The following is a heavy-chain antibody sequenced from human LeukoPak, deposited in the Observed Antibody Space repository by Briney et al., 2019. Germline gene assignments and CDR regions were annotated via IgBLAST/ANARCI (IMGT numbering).Heavy chain of an antibody. CDR2: IKQDGSEK. J-gene: IGHJ4*02. V-gene: IGHV3-7*01. CDR3: ARDQSIAVAGTSWGDAFDI. D-gene: IGHD6-19*01. Sequence: GGSLRLSCAASGFTFSSYWMSWVRQAPGKGLEWVANIKQDGSEKYYVDSVKGRFTISRDNAKNSLYLQMNSLRAEDTAVYYCARDQSIAVAGTSWGDAFDIWGRGTLVTVSS. CDR1: GFTFSSYW.